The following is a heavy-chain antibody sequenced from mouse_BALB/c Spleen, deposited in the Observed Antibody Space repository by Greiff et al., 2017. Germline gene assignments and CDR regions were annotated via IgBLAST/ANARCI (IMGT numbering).Heavy chain of an antibody. CDR3: ARSILVYDGYYYAMDY. CDR1: GFTFSSYA. Sequence: DVMLVESGGGLVKPGGSLKLSCAASGFTFSSYAMSWVRQSPEKRLEWVAEISSGGSYTYYPDTVTGRFTISRDNAKNTLYLEMSSLRSEDTAMYYCARSILVYDGYYYAMDYWGQGTSVTVSS. D-gene: IGHD2-3*01. J-gene: IGHJ4*01. V-gene: IGHV5-9-4*01. CDR2: ISSGGSYT.